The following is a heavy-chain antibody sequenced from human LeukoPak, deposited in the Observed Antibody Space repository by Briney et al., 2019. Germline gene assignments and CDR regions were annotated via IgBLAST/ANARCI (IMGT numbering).Heavy chain of an antibody. V-gene: IGHV3-11*01. D-gene: IGHD1-14*01. CDR3: ARDRRRTGWAFDI. CDR2: ISSSGSTI. Sequence: PGGSLRLSCAASGFTFSDYYISWIRQAPGKGLEWVSYISSSGSTIYYADSVKGRFTISRDNAKNSLYLQMNSLRAEDTAVYYCARDRRRTGWAFDIWGQGTMVTVSS. CDR1: GFTFSDYY. J-gene: IGHJ3*02.